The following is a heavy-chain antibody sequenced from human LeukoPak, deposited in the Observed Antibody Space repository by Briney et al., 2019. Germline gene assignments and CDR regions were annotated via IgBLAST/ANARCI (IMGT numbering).Heavy chain of an antibody. CDR2: INPDGSEK. CDR1: GFTFSSYS. D-gene: IGHD2-21*02. J-gene: IGHJ3*02. CDR3: AKGEYGGDWTVDAFDI. Sequence: PGGSLRLSCAASGFTFSSYSMNWVRQAPGKGLEWVANINPDGSEKNYVDSVRGRFTISRDNAKNSLDLQMNSLRVEDTAVYYCAKGEYGGDWTVDAFDIWGQGTMVTVSS. V-gene: IGHV3-7*01.